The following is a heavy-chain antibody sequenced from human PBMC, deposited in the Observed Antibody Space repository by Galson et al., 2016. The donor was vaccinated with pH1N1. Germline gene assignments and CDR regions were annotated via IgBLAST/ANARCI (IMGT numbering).Heavy chain of an antibody. J-gene: IGHJ5*02. CDR1: GDSLTNHW. CDR3: ARVKNPNGNWNNWFDP. CDR2: IYPGDSDT. D-gene: IGHD1-20*01. Sequence: QSGAEVKKPGESLKISCQGSGDSLTNHWIAWVRQMSGKGLEWMGIIYPGDSDTRYSPSFQGQVTISADKSINTAYLQWSSLKASDTAIYYCARVKNPNGNWNNWFDPWGQGTLVTVSS. V-gene: IGHV5-51*03.